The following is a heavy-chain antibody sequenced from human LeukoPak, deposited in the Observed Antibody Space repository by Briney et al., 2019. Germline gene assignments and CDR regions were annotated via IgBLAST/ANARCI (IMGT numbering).Heavy chain of an antibody. J-gene: IGHJ4*02. CDR3: AKDRGRQWLDYFDY. D-gene: IGHD6-19*01. V-gene: IGHV3-21*01. CDR2: ISSSSSYI. Sequence: GGSLRLSCAASGFTFSSYSMNWVRQAPGKGLEWVSSISSSSSYIYYADSVKGRFTISRDNAKNPLYLQMNSLRAEDTAVYYCAKDRGRQWLDYFDYWGQGTLVTVSS. CDR1: GFTFSSYS.